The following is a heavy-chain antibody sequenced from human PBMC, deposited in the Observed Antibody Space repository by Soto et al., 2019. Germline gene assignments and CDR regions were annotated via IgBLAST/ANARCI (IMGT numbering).Heavy chain of an antibody. Sequence: PGGSLRLSCAASGFTFSKYAMNWVRQAPGKGLEWVSATSGSGGSTYYADSVKGRFTISRDNSKSTLYLQMSSLRAEDTAVYYCAKGSGYYYDDRGYLNFGSWGQGTLVTVSS. D-gene: IGHD3-22*01. CDR2: TSGSGGST. J-gene: IGHJ4*02. CDR1: GFTFSKYA. V-gene: IGHV3-23*01. CDR3: AKGSGYYYDDRGYLNFGS.